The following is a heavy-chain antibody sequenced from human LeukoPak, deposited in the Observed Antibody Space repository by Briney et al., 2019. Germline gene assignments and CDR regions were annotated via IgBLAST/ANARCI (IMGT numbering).Heavy chain of an antibody. D-gene: IGHD3-22*01. Sequence: GGSLRLSCAASGFTFSSYWMNWARQAPGKGLEWVSYISSSSSTIYYADSVKGRFTISRDNAKNSLYLQMNSLRAEDTAVYYCARGSTYYDSSGQVPFDYWGQGTLVTVSS. J-gene: IGHJ4*02. V-gene: IGHV3-48*01. CDR1: GFTFSSYW. CDR2: ISSSSSTI. CDR3: ARGSTYYDSSGQVPFDY.